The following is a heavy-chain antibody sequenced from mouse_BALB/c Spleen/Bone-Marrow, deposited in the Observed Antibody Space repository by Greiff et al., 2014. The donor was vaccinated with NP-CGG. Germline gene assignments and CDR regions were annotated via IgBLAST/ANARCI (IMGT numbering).Heavy chain of an antibody. Sequence: EVKVEESGGGLVKPGGSLKLSCTASGFTFSDYYMYWVRQTPEKRLEWVAAISDGGNYTFNPDSVKGRFTISRDNAKNNLYLQMSSLKSEDTAMHYCARSGEKYGAMDYWGQGTSVTVSS. V-gene: IGHV5-4*02. D-gene: IGHD1-1*02. CDR3: ARSGEKYGAMDY. CDR2: ISDGGNYT. CDR1: GFTFSDYY. J-gene: IGHJ4*01.